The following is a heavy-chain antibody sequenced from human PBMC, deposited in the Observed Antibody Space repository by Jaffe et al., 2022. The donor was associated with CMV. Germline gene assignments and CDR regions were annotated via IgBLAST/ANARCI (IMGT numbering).Heavy chain of an antibody. D-gene: IGHD3-10*01. Sequence: QVQLVESGGGLVKPGGSLRLSCAASGFTFSDYYMSWIRQAPGKGLEWVSYISSSGSTIYYADSVKGRFTISRDNAKNSLYLQMNSLRAEDTAVYYCARSGYGSGSYYKTPTGYYGMDVWGQGTTVTVSS. CDR2: ISSSGSTI. CDR3: ARSGYGSGSYYKTPTGYYGMDV. V-gene: IGHV3-11*01. CDR1: GFTFSDYY. J-gene: IGHJ6*02.